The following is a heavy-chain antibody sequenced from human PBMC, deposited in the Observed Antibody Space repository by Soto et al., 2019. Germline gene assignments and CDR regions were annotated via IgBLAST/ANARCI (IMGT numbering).Heavy chain of an antibody. CDR1: GGSISGRY. CDR2: IFYSGSTTY. V-gene: IGHV4-59*11. CDR3: ARVGSIGWSPHX. J-gene: IGHJ4*02. Sequence: SETLSLTCTVSGGSISGRYWIWIRQPPGEGMEWIFYIFYSGSTTYNNNPSLKSRVSISVDTSKNQFYLSLSSVTAADTAVYYCARVGSIGWSPHXWGQATLVTVSX. D-gene: IGHD6-19*01.